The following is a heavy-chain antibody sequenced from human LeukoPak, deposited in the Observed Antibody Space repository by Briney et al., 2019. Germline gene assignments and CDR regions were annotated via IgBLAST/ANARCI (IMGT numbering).Heavy chain of an antibody. J-gene: IGHJ4*02. CDR3: ARHYYDSSGYRRDYYFDH. V-gene: IGHV4-39*01. CDR2: ILYSGRT. Sequence: SETLSLTCTVSGVSITSSSDYWGWVRQPPGRGLEWIGSILYSGRTYYTSSLKSRLTMSIDTSKNQFSLKLSSVTAADTATYYCARHYYDSSGYRRDYYFDHWGQGTLVTVSS. D-gene: IGHD3-22*01. CDR1: GVSITSSSDY.